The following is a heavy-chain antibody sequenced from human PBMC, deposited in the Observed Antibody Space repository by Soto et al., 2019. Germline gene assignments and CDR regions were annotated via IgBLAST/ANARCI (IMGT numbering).Heavy chain of an antibody. CDR1: GYTFTSYY. CDR2: INPSGGST. D-gene: IGHD6-13*01. Sequence: QVQLVQSGAEVKKPGASVKVSCKASGYTFTSYYMHWVRQAPGQGLEWMGIINPSGGSTSYAQKFKGRVTMTRDTSTSTVYMELSSLRSEDTAVYYCASIADEGYYYYGMDVWGQGTTVTVSS. CDR3: ASIADEGYYYYGMDV. J-gene: IGHJ6*02. V-gene: IGHV1-46*01.